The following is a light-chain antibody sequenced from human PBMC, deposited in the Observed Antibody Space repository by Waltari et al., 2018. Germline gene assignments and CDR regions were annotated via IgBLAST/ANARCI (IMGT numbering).Light chain of an antibody. V-gene: IGKV2-28*01. J-gene: IGKJ1*01. CDR3: MQALQTGGWT. CDR2: LGA. Sequence: DIVLTQSPLSLHVSTGEPASIPCMSSQSLLHSNGYNYLDCYLQKPGQSPQLLIYLGAKRASGGPERFSGSGSGTDFTLRISRVEAEDVGVYYCMQALQTGGWTFGQGTKVEIK. CDR1: QSLLHSNGYNY.